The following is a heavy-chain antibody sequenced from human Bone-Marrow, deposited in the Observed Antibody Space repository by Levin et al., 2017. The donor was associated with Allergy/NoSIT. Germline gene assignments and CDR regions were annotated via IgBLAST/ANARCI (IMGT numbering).Heavy chain of an antibody. CDR1: GGSIRTYY. V-gene: IGHV4-59*01. J-gene: IGHJ6*03. Sequence: NASETLSLTCTVSGGSIRTYYWGWIRQPPGKGLEWIGYIYYSGSTNYNPSLESRVTISVDTSENHFSLNLTSVTAADTAVYYCARAGGYCGDPSCYPQYYHYYYMDVWGKGTTVTVSS. D-gene: IGHD2-15*01. CDR2: IYYSGST. CDR3: ARAGGYCGDPSCYPQYYHYYYMDV.